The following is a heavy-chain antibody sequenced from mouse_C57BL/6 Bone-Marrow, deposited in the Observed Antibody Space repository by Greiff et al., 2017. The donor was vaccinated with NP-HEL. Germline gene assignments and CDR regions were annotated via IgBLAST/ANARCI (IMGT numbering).Heavy chain of an antibody. J-gene: IGHJ1*03. CDR3: TGGTYWYFDV. CDR1: GFTFSNYW. V-gene: IGHV6-3*01. Sequence: EVKVVESGGGLVQPGGSMKLSCVASGFTFSNYWMNWVRQSPEKGLEWVAQIRLKSDNYATHYAESVKGRFTISRDDSKSSVYLQMNNLRAEDTGSYYCTGGTYWYFDVWGTGTTVTVSS. CDR2: IRLKSDNYAT.